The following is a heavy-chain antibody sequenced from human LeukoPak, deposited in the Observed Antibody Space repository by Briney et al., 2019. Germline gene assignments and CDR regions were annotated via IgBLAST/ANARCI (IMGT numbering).Heavy chain of an antibody. CDR3: ANLELYSSSWYPKKLNLDY. V-gene: IGHV3-23*01. J-gene: IGHJ4*02. Sequence: GGSLRLSRAASGFTFSSYAMSWVRQAPGKGLEWVSAISGSGGSTYYADSVKGRFTISRDNSKNTLYLQMNSLRAEDTAVYYCANLELYSSSWYPKKLNLDYWGQGTLVTVSS. CDR1: GFTFSSYA. D-gene: IGHD6-13*01. CDR2: ISGSGGST.